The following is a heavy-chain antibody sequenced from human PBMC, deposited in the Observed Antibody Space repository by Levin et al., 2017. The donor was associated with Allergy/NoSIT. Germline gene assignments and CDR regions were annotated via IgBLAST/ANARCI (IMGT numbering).Heavy chain of an antibody. J-gene: IGHJ3*02. V-gene: IGHV3-11*01. CDR2: ISSSGSTI. D-gene: IGHD6-13*01. CDR3: ARDSAPYSRSYAFDI. Sequence: PGGSLRLSCAASGFTFSDYYMSWIRQAPGKGLEWVSYISSSGSTIYYADSVKGRFTISRDNAKNSLYLQMNSLRAEDTAVYYCARDSAPYSRSYAFDIWGQGTMVTVSS. CDR1: GFTFSDYY.